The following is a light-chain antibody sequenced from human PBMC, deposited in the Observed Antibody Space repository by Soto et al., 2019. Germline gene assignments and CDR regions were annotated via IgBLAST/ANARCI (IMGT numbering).Light chain of an antibody. V-gene: IGLV3-21*04. CDR1: NIGSKS. J-gene: IGLJ2*01. CDR3: QVWDSSSDHPDVV. Sequence: VLTQPPSVSVAPGKTARITCGGNNIGSKSVHWYQQKPGQAPVLVIYYDSDRPSGIPERFSGSNSGNTATLTISRVEAGDEADYYCQVWDSSSDHPDVVFGGGTKLTVL. CDR2: YDS.